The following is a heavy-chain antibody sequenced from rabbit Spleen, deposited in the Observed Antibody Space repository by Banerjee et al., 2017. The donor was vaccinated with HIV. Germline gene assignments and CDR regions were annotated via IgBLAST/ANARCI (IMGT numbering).Heavy chain of an antibody. CDR3: ARGVFGEL. Sequence: QQQLEESGGGLVKPGGTLTLTCKASGIDFSSYYYMCWVRQAPGKGLEWIACIYTGSSGSTYYASWAKGRFTITRSTSLNTVTLQMTSLTAADTATYFCARGVFGELWGPGTLVTVS. V-gene: IGHV1S43*01. D-gene: IGHD3-1*01. CDR2: IYTGSSGST. J-gene: IGHJ4*01. CDR1: GIDFSSYYY.